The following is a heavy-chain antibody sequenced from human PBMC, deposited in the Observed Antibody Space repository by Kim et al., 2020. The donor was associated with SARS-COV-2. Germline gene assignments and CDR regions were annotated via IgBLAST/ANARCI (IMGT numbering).Heavy chain of an antibody. J-gene: IGHJ4*02. D-gene: IGHD4-17*01. CDR3: ARGGISTVITV. V-gene: IGHV4-4*07. Sequence: SNYNPSLKSGVTMSVDTSTNQFSLKLSSVTAADTAIYYCARGGISTVITVWGQGTLVTVSS. CDR2: S.